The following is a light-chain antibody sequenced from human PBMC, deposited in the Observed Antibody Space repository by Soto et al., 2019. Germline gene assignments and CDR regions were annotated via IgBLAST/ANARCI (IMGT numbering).Light chain of an antibody. CDR3: QQLSRYPLT. Sequence: DIQFTQSPSVVSSSVLDTFTITCRASQALSNYLAWYQQKPGKAPDLLIYSASTLQSGVPSRFSGSGSETEFSLTIRALQPEDFATYYCQQLSRYPLTFGGGTKVDIK. J-gene: IGKJ4*01. CDR2: SAS. CDR1: QALSNY. V-gene: IGKV1-9*01.